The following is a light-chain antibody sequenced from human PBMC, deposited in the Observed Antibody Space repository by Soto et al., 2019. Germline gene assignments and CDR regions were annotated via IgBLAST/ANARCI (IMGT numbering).Light chain of an antibody. CDR2: DAS. CDR3: QQRSSWPLT. Sequence: EVVLTQSPATLSLSPGERATLSCRASQSVGSQLAWYQQKPGQAPRLLINDASNRATGIPARFSGSGSGTDFTLTISSLEPEDSAVYYCQQRSSWPLTFGGGTKVEIK. J-gene: IGKJ4*01. CDR1: QSVGSQ. V-gene: IGKV3-11*01.